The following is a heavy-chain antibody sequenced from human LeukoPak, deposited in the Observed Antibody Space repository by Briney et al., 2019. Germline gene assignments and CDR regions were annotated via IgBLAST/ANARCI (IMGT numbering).Heavy chain of an antibody. J-gene: IGHJ6*02. V-gene: IGHV3-48*03. CDR2: ISSSGSTI. Sequence: GGSLRLSCAASGFTFGSYEMNWVRQAPGKGLEWVSYISSSGSTIYYADSVKGRFTVSRDNAKNSLYLQMNSLRAEDTAVYYCAREGSRGPYYYYYGMDVWGQGTTVTVSS. CDR1: GFTFGSYE. CDR3: AREGSRGPYYYYYGMDV. D-gene: IGHD3-10*01.